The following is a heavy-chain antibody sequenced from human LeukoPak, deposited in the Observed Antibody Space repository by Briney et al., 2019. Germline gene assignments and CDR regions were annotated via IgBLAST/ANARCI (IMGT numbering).Heavy chain of an antibody. J-gene: IGHJ4*02. CDR1: GFTFSSYN. Sequence: GGSLRLXCAASGFTFSSYNMNWVRQAPGKGLEWVSSITSSSNYIYYADSVKGRFTISRDNAKNSLHLQMNSLRAEDTTVYYCARDCWDYGSGSYCGIDYWGQGTLVTVSS. CDR2: ITSSSNYI. CDR3: ARDCWDYGSGSYCGIDY. V-gene: IGHV3-21*03. D-gene: IGHD3-10*01.